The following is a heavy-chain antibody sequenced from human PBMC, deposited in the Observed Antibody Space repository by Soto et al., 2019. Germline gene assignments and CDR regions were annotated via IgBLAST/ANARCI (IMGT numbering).Heavy chain of an antibody. D-gene: IGHD6-25*01. CDR2: IRSNGGST. CDR3: ARDQRAYDI. CDR1: GFTFSNYA. J-gene: IGHJ3*02. Sequence: EVQLVESGGGLVQPGGSLRLSCAASGFTFSNYAMHWVRQAPGKGLEFVSVIRSNGGSTNYANSVKGRFTISRDNSKNTLYLQMGSLRPEDTGVYYCARDQRAYDIWGQGTMVTVSS. V-gene: IGHV3-64*01.